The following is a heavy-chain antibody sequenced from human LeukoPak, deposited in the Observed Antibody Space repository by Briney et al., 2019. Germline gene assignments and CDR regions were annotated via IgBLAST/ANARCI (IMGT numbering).Heavy chain of an antibody. Sequence: GGSLRLPCTASGFSYSSYHKSWVRQAPGTGLEWVPTISGSGGSTYYADSVKGRFTISRDNSKNTLYLQMNSLRAEDTAVYYCAKSKESWEEYAFDCWGQGTMVTVSS. D-gene: IGHD6-13*01. CDR2: ISGSGGST. CDR1: GFSYSSYH. CDR3: AKSKESWEEYAFDC. J-gene: IGHJ3*01. V-gene: IGHV3-23*01.